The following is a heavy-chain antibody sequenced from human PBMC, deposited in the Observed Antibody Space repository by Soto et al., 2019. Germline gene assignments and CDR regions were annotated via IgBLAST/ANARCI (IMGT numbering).Heavy chain of an antibody. D-gene: IGHD3-16*01. J-gene: IGHJ4*02. CDR2: TSYDGNNK. V-gene: IGHV3-30*19. CDR1: GFTFRSYV. CDR3: ARWGTTGGLDV. Sequence: QVQLVESGGGVVQPGTSLRLSCVGSGFTFRSYVIHWVRQAPGKGLEWVALTSYDGNNKYYDGSVKGRFTISRDNSRNTVDLQMDSLRLEDTALYYCARWGTTGGLDVWGQGTLVSVSS.